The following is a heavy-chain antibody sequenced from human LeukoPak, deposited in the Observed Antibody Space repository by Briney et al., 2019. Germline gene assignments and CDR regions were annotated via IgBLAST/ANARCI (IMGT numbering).Heavy chain of an antibody. CDR2: IYPGDSDT. J-gene: IGHJ4*02. V-gene: IGHV5-51*01. CDR3: ARLPLALFDY. Sequence: GGYLKISLQGSGYRFTSYWIGWGRQMPGKGLEWMGIIYPGDSDTRYSPSFQGQVTISADKSICTAYLQWSSLKASDTAMYYCARLPLALFDYWGQGTLVTVSS. CDR1: GYRFTSYW.